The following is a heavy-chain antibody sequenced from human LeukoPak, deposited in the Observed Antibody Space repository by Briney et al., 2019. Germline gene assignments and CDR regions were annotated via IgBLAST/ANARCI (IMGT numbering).Heavy chain of an antibody. V-gene: IGHV4-59*08. J-gene: IGHJ4*02. Sequence: ETLSLTCTVSGGSISSYYWSWIRQPPGKGLEWIGYIYYSGSTTHNPSLKSRVTISVDTSKNQFSLKLSSVTAADTAVYYCARHFGIVVAGTSFDYWGQGTLVTVSS. D-gene: IGHD6-19*01. CDR1: GGSISSYY. CDR3: ARHFGIVVAGTSFDY. CDR2: IYYSGST.